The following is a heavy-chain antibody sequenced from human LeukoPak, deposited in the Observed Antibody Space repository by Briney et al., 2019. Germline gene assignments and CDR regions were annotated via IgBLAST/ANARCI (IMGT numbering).Heavy chain of an antibody. CDR3: AAAAVILPAYYYYGMDV. CDR1: GFTFSSYG. J-gene: IGHJ6*02. D-gene: IGHD6-13*01. Sequence: GGSLRLSCAASGFTFSSYGMHWVRQAPGKGLEWVAVIWYDGSNKYYADSVKGRFTISRDNSKNTLYLQMNSLRAEDTAVYYCAAAAVILPAYYYYGMDVWGQGTTVTVSS. V-gene: IGHV3-33*01. CDR2: IWYDGSNK.